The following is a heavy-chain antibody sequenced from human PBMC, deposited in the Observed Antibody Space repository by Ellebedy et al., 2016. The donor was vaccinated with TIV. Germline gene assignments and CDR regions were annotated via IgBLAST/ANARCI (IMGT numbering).Heavy chain of an antibody. CDR2: ISGSGGIT. V-gene: IGHV3-23*01. Sequence: GGSLRLXCAASGFTFSSYAMSWVRQAPGKGLEWVSVISGSGGITYYADSVKGRFTISRDNSKNTLYLQMNSLRAEDTAVYYCARDRDSGYEIQDYWGQGTLVTVSS. D-gene: IGHD5-12*01. J-gene: IGHJ4*02. CDR3: ARDRDSGYEIQDY. CDR1: GFTFSSYA.